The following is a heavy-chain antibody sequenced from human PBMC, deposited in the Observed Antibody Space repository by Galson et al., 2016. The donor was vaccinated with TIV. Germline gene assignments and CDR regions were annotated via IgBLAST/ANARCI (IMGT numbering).Heavy chain of an antibody. CDR1: GYSFTRYW. D-gene: IGHD3-10*01. CDR3: ARGVSSGSAWLDP. Sequence: SGAEVKKPGESLRISCKGSGYSFTRYWINWVRQMPGKGLEWIGRIDPSDSYTNYSPSFQGHVTISVDKSVDTAYLQWSSLTASDTAIYYCARGVSSGSAWLDPWGQGTLVSVSS. V-gene: IGHV5-10-1*01. J-gene: IGHJ5*02. CDR2: IDPSDSYT.